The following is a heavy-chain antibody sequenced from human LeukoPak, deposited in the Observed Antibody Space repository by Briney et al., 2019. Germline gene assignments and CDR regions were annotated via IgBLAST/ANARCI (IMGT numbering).Heavy chain of an antibody. D-gene: IGHD2-21*02. CDR3: ARGSYCGGDCSFDY. J-gene: IGHJ4*02. CDR1: GYTFIGYY. Sequence: AASVTVSCKASGYTFIGYYVHWVRQAPGQGLEWMGRINPNSGGTNYAQKFQGRVTMTRDTSITTAYMELSSLRSDDTAVYYCARGSYCGGDCSFDYWGQGILVTVSS. CDR2: INPNSGGT. V-gene: IGHV1-2*06.